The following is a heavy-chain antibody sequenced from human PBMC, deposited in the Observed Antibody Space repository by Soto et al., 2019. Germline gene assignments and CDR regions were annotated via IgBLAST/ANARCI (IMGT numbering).Heavy chain of an antibody. J-gene: IGHJ3*02. D-gene: IGHD2-15*01. CDR3: ASPGYCSGGSCYWYGAFDI. CDR2: IIPILGIA. V-gene: IGHV1-69*02. CDR1: GGTFSSYT. Sequence: QVQLVQSGAEVKKPGSSVKASCKASGGTFSSYTISWVRQAPGQGLEWMGRIIPILGIANYAQKFQGRVTITADKSTSTAYMELSSLRSEDTAVYYCASPGYCSGGSCYWYGAFDIWGQGTMVTVSS.